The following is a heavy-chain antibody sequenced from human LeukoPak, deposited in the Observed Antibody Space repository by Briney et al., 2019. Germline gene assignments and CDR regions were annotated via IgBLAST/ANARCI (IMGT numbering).Heavy chain of an antibody. CDR1: GYTFTSYD. D-gene: IGHD6-19*01. CDR2: MNPNSGNT. CDR3: AKALGYSSGWYEGY. Sequence: GASVKVSCKASGYTFTSYDINWVRQATGQGLEWMGWMNPNSGNTGYAQKFQGRVTMTRNTSISTAYMELSSLRSEDTAVYYCAKALGYSSGWYEGYWGQGTLVTVSS. V-gene: IGHV1-8*01. J-gene: IGHJ4*02.